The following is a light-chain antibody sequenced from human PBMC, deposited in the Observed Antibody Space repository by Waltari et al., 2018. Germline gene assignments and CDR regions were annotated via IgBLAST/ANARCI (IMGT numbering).Light chain of an antibody. V-gene: IGKV1-39*01. CDR1: QSISNY. J-gene: IGKJ3*01. Sequence: DIQMTQSPSSLSASLGDRATITCRASQSISNYLNWYQQKPGKAPKLLIYAASALQSGVPSRFSGSGSGTDFTLTISSLQPEDFATYYCQQSYRTLFTFGPGTKVDIK. CDR2: AAS. CDR3: QQSYRTLFT.